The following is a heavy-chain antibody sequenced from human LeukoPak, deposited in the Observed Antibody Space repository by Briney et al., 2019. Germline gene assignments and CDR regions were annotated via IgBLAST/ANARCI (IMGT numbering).Heavy chain of an antibody. J-gene: IGHJ4*02. CDR3: AIWYYYDSSGHNFDY. CDR1: AFTFSRYG. Sequence: GGSLRLSCAASAFTFSRYGMHWVRQAPGKGLEWVAFIRYDGSNKYYADSVKGRFTISRDNSKNTLYLQMNSLRAEDTAVYYCAIWYYYDSSGHNFDYWGQGTLVTVSS. D-gene: IGHD3-22*01. CDR2: IRYDGSNK. V-gene: IGHV3-30*02.